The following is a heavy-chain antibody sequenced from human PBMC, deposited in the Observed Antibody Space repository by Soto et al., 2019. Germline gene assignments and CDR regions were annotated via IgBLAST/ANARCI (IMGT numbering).Heavy chain of an antibody. CDR1: GFSFSFYV. CDR3: AKVKASAGTEYFPD. J-gene: IGHJ1*01. V-gene: IGHV3-30*18. D-gene: IGHD6-13*01. CDR2: ISYDGSNK. Sequence: QVQLVESGGGVVQSGRSLRLSCAASGFSFSFYVMHWVRQAPGKGLEWVAVISYDGSNKNYADSVKGRFTISRDNPKNTLYLRMNSLRTEDTAVYYGAKVKASAGTEYFPDWGQGTLVTVSS.